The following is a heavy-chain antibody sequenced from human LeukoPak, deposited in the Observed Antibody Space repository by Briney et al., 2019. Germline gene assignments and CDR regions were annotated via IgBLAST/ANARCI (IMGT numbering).Heavy chain of an antibody. D-gene: IGHD6-13*01. CDR1: GFTFRYYN. J-gene: IGHJ5*02. V-gene: IGHV3-30*03. CDR2: VSFNGNDK. Sequence: PGGSLRLSCAASGFTFRYYNMHWVRQAPGRGLEWVAVVSFNGNDKYCTDSVQGRFTISRDNSKNILFLHISSLTSDDTAVYFCARPPYSGGWWALDLWGQGTLVTVSS. CDR3: ARPPYSGGWWALDL.